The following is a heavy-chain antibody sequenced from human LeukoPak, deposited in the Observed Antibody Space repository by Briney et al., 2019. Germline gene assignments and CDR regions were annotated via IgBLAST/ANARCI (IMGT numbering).Heavy chain of an antibody. J-gene: IGHJ4*02. D-gene: IGHD5-18*01. CDR2: IYHSGST. CDR3: ARRGYSYGHFDY. Sequence: SETLSLTCTVSGGSISSGGYYWSWIRQPPGKGLEWIGYIYHSGSTYYNLSLKSRVTISVDRSKNQFSLKVSSVTAADTAVYYCARRGYSYGHFDYWGQGTLVTVSS. CDR1: GGSISSGGYY. V-gene: IGHV4-30-2*01.